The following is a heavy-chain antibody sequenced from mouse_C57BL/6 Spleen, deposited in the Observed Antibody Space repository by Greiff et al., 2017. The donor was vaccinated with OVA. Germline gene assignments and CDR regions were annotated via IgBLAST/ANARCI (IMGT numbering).Heavy chain of an antibody. Sequence: VQLQQSGPELVKPGASVKISCKASGYAFSSSWMNWVKQRPGKGLEWIGRIYPGDGDTNYNGKFKGKATLTADKSSSTAYMQLSSLTSEDSAVYFCARDLLGGYYFDYWGQGTTLTVSS. V-gene: IGHV1-82*01. CDR3: ARDLLGGYYFDY. J-gene: IGHJ2*01. CDR1: GYAFSSSW. D-gene: IGHD1-1*01. CDR2: IYPGDGDT.